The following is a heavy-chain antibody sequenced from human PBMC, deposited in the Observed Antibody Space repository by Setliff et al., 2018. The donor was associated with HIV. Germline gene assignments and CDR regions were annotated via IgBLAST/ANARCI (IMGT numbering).Heavy chain of an antibody. CDR3: ARVTSGTTAGDY. CDR2: ITRSSSRI. Sequence: GESLKISCAASGFTFSTYEMTGVRQAPGKGLECISYITRSSSRILYADSVKGRFTVSRDNAKNSLFLQMNSLRAEDTAVYYCARVTSGTTAGDYWGQGTLVTV. V-gene: IGHV3-48*03. D-gene: IGHD1-1*01. CDR1: GFTFSTYE. J-gene: IGHJ4*02.